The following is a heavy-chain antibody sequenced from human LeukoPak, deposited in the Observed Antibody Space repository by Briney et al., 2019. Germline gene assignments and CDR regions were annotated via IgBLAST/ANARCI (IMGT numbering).Heavy chain of an antibody. V-gene: IGHV3-30*18. CDR3: AKDLRGPGSMDV. CDR1: GFTFSSYG. Sequence: GGSLRLSCAASGFTFSSYGMHWVRQAPGKGLEWVAVISYDGGNKYYADSVKGRFTISRDNSKNTLYLQMNSLRAEDTAVYYCAKDLRGPGSMDVWGQGTTVTVSS. J-gene: IGHJ6*02. CDR2: ISYDGGNK. D-gene: IGHD3-16*01.